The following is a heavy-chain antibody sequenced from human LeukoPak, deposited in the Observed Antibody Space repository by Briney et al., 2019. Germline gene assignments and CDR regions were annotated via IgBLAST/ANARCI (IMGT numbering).Heavy chain of an antibody. CDR1: GYTFTSYG. Sequence: GASVKVSCKASGYTFTSYGISWVRQAPGQGLEWMGGIIPIFGTANYAQKFQGRVTITADESTSTAYMELSSLRSEDTAVYYCARAIDSGGEADAFDIWGQGTMVTVSS. CDR3: ARAIDSGGEADAFDI. D-gene: IGHD1-26*01. CDR2: IIPIFGTA. J-gene: IGHJ3*02. V-gene: IGHV1-69*13.